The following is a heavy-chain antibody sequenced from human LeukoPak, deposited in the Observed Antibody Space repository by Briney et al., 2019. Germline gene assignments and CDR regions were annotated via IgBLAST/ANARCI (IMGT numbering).Heavy chain of an antibody. Sequence: ASVKVSCKASGYTFTSYYMHWVRQAPGQGLEWMGIINPSGGNTNYAQKFQGRVIMTRDTSTSTVYMELSSLKSEDTAVYYCARDRSIGYCSGGSCYSAFDYWGQGTLVTVSS. CDR2: INPSGGNT. J-gene: IGHJ4*02. CDR3: ARDRSIGYCSGGSCYSAFDY. CDR1: GYTFTSYY. D-gene: IGHD2-15*01. V-gene: IGHV1-46*01.